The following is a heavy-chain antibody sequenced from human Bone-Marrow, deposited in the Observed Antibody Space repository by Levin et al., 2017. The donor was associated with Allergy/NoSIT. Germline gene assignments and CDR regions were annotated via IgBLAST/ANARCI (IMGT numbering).Heavy chain of an antibody. CDR2: SNTFNSHT. J-gene: IGHJ6*02. Sequence: GASVKVSCKASGYTFTSYAISWVRQAPGQGLEWMGWSNTFNSHTNYAQKVQGRVTMTTDATTNTAYMELTRLTSDDTAGYYCARASVAGYYDVWGGQTLKAMDVWGQGTTLTVSS. CDR3: ARASVAGYYDVWGGQTLKAMDV. D-gene: IGHD3-3*01. CDR1: GYTFTSYA. V-gene: IGHV1-18*01.